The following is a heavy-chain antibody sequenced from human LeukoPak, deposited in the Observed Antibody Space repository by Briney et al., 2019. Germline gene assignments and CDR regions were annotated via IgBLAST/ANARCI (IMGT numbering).Heavy chain of an antibody. V-gene: IGHV1-46*01. CDR2: IEPSVGSR. Sequence: ASVKVSCKTSGYSSTSEQIYWVRQAPGQGFEWMGKIEPSVGSRMYAQKFKGRVTMTADTSTSTVYMELSSLRSGDTAVYYCARSKDRFDYWGQGTLVTVSS. CDR3: ARSKDRFDY. CDR1: GYSSTSEQ. J-gene: IGHJ4*02.